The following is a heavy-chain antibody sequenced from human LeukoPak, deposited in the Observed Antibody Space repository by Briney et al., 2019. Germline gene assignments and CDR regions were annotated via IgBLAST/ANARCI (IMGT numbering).Heavy chain of an antibody. J-gene: IGHJ3*02. CDR2: IYYSGST. D-gene: IGHD6-13*01. V-gene: IGHV4-59*08. Sequence: PSETLSLTCTVSGGSISSYYWSWIRQPPGKGLEWIGYIYYSGSTNYNPSLKSRATISADTSNNHISLKLSSVTAADTAVYYCARHAPYSSSRDDAFDIWGEGTMVTVSS. CDR1: GGSISSYY. CDR3: ARHAPYSSSRDDAFDI.